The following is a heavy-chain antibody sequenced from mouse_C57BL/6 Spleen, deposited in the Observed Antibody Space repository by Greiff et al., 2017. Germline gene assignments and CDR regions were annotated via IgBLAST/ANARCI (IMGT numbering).Heavy chain of an antibody. CDR2: IWSDGST. V-gene: IGHV2-6*03. Sequence: VKVVESGPGLVAPSQSLSITCTVSGFSLTSYGVHWVRQPPGKGLEWLVVIWSDGSTTYNSALKSRLSISKDNSKSQVFLKMNSLQTDDTAMDYCAREIYYAGSSPWYAMDYWGQGTSVTVSS. D-gene: IGHD1-1*01. CDR3: AREIYYAGSSPWYAMDY. J-gene: IGHJ4*01. CDR1: GFSLTSYG.